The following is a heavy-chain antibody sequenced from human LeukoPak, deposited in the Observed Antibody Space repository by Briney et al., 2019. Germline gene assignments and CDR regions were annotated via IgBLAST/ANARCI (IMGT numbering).Heavy chain of an antibody. CDR3: ARGGGIVVVPAATKRAFDI. J-gene: IGHJ3*02. D-gene: IGHD2-2*01. CDR2: MNPNSGNT. CDR1: GYTFTSYD. V-gene: IGHV1-8*03. Sequence: ASVKVSCKASGYTFTSYDINWVRQATGQGLEWMGWMNPNSGNTGYAQKFQGRVTITRNTSISTAYMELSSLRSEDTAVYYRARGGGIVVVPAATKRAFDIWGQGTMVTVSS.